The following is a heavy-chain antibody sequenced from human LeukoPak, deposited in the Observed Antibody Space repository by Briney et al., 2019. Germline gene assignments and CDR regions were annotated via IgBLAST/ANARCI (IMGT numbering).Heavy chain of an antibody. CDR1: GFTFSSYG. V-gene: IGHV3-66*01. Sequence: GGSLRLSCAASGFTFSSYGMHWVRQAPGKGLEWVSVMYSDGSTYYTDSVKGRFTISRDNSKNTLYLQMNSLRVEDTAVYYCARDLRIANRPFDYWGQGTLVTVSS. J-gene: IGHJ4*02. CDR3: ARDLRIANRPFDY. CDR2: MYSDGST. D-gene: IGHD6-6*01.